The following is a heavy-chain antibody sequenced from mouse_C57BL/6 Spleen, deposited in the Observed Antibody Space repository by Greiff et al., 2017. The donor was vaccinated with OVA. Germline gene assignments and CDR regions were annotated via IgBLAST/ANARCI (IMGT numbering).Heavy chain of an antibody. Sequence: VQRVESGAELVKPGASVKIFCKASGYAFSSYWMNWVKQRPGKGLEWIGQLYPGDGDTNYNGKFKGKATLTADKSSSTAYMQLSSMTSEDAEVYVCARDWEGVFYYAMDYWGQGTSVTVSS. V-gene: IGHV1-80*01. J-gene: IGHJ4*01. CDR2: LYPGDGDT. CDR3: ARDWEGVFYYAMDY. CDR1: GYAFSSYW. D-gene: IGHD4-1*01.